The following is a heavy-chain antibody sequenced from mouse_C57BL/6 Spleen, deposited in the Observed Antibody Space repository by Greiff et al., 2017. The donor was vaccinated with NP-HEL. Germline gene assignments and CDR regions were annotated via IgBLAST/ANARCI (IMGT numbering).Heavy chain of an antibody. CDR1: GYSITSGYY. D-gene: IGHD1-1*01. Sequence: EVQLQESGPGLVKPSQSLSLPCSVTGYSITSGYYWNWIRQFPGNKLEWMGYISYDGSNNYNPSLKNRISITRDTSKNQFFLKLNSVTTEDTATYYCAREAVVATRAMDYWGQGTSVTVSS. J-gene: IGHJ4*01. V-gene: IGHV3-6*01. CDR3: AREAVVATRAMDY. CDR2: ISYDGSN.